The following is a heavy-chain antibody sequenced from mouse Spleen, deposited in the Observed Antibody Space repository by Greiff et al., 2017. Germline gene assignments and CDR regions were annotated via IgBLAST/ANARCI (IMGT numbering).Heavy chain of an antibody. CDR2: IYPGDGDT. Sequence: VQLQQSGPELVKPGASVKISCKASGYAFSSSWMNWVKQRPGKGLEWIGRIYPGDGDTNYNGKFKGKATLTADKSSSTAYMQLSSLTSEDSAVYFCANYDYDRGYAMDYWGQGTSVTVSS. J-gene: IGHJ4*01. D-gene: IGHD2-4*01. CDR3: ANYDYDRGYAMDY. CDR1: GYAFSSSW. V-gene: IGHV1-82*01.